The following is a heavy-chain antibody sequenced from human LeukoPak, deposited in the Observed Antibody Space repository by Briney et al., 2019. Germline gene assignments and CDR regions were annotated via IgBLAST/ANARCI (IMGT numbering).Heavy chain of an antibody. CDR2: IYYSGST. CDR1: GGSISSYY. CDR3: ARFMDRSNNNCYDF. D-gene: IGHD3-22*01. Sequence: SETLSLTCTVSGGSISSYYWSWIRQPPGKGLEWIGYIYYSGSTNYNPSLKSRVTISVDTSKNQFSLKLSSVTAADTAVYYCARFMDRSNNNCYDFWGQGTLVTVSS. J-gene: IGHJ4*02. V-gene: IGHV4-59*08.